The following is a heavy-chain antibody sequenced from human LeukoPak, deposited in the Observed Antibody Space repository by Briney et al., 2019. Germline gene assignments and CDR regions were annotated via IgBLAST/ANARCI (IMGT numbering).Heavy chain of an antibody. J-gene: IGHJ4*02. V-gene: IGHV3-23*01. Sequence: GGSLRLSCAASGFTSSSYALNWVRQAPGKGLEWVATVSGSGDRMYHADSVKGRFTISRDNSKNTIYLHMNSLRAEDTALYYCAKAAAAPGFDFWGQGTLVTVSS. CDR1: GFTSSSYA. D-gene: IGHD6-13*01. CDR2: VSGSGDRM. CDR3: AKAAAAPGFDF.